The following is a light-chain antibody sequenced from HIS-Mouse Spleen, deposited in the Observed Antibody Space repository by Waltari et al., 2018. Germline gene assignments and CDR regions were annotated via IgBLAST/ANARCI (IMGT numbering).Light chain of an antibody. CDR2: EVS. Sequence: QSALTQPASVSGSPGQSITISCTGTSSDVGGYNYVSWYQQHPGKAPKLMIYEVSNRPAGVSNRFSGSKSGNTASLTSSGLPAEDEADYYCSSYTSSSTPYVFGTGTKVTVL. V-gene: IGLV2-14*01. CDR1: SSDVGGYNY. J-gene: IGLJ1*01. CDR3: SSYTSSSTPYV.